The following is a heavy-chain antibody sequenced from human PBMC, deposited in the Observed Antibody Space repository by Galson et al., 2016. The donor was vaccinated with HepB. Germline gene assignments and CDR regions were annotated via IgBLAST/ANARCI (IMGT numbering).Heavy chain of an antibody. CDR1: GESFSSYS. J-gene: IGHJ5*01. D-gene: IGHD3-3*01. Sequence: ETLSLTCAVYGESFSSYSWTWIRQSPGKGLEWIGEINHRGTSHSSPSLKSRVTISVDPSQSQFSLNVCSVTAADTAVYFCARSGVGGDNNWFDSWGQGTLVTVSA. V-gene: IGHV4-34*01. CDR2: INHRGTS. CDR3: ARSGVGGDNNWFDS.